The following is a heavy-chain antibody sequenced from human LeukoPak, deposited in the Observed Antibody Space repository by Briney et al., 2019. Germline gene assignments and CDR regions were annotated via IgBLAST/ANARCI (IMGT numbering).Heavy chain of an antibody. Sequence: GGSLRLSCAASGITFSSHAMSWVRQAPGKGLEWVSVISGSGGSTDYADSVKGRFTISRDNSKNTLYLQMNSLRADDTAVYYCAKDWGRYSSSWYYFDYWGQGTLVTVSS. V-gene: IGHV3-23*01. CDR3: AKDWGRYSSSWYYFDY. CDR1: GITFSSHA. CDR2: ISGSGGST. D-gene: IGHD6-13*01. J-gene: IGHJ4*02.